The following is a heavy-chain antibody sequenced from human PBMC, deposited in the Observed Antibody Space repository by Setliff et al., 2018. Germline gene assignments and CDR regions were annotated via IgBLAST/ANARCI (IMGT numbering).Heavy chain of an antibody. V-gene: IGHV3-7*01. Sequence: GGSLRLSCAASGLTFSSYWMSWVRQAPGKGLEWVANIKQDGSEKYYVDSVKGRFTISRDNAENSLYLQMNSLRAEDTAVYYCARSESCGATNCSPFDYWGQGTLVTVSS. CDR3: ARSESCGATNCSPFDY. CDR1: GLTFSSYW. J-gene: IGHJ4*02. CDR2: IKQDGSEK. D-gene: IGHD2-2*01.